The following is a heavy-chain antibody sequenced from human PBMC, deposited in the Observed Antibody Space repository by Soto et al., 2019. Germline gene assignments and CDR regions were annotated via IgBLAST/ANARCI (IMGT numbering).Heavy chain of an antibody. CDR1: GCTFSSYA. V-gene: IGHV1-69*13. CDR3: ARGGALGYCSSTGCYKVYGMDV. J-gene: IGHJ6*02. CDR2: IIPIFGTA. Sequence: GASVKVSCKASGCTFSSYAISWVRQAPGQGLEWMGGIIPIFGTANYAQKFQGRVTITADESTSTAYMELSSLRSEDTAVYYCARGGALGYCSSTGCYKVYGMDVWGQGTTVTVSS. D-gene: IGHD2-2*02.